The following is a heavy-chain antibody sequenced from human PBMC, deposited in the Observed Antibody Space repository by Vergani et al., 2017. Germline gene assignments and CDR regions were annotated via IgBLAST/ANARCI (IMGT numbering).Heavy chain of an antibody. D-gene: IGHD6-19*01. CDR2: IHYSENT. CDR3: ASDTHSGQRADH. Sequence: QLHLQESGPGLVKPSETLSLTCTVSGGSITSSSYYWGWIRQPPGKGLEWIGSIHYSENTNYNPSLKTRVTISVDTSKNQFSLTLTSVTAADTAVYYCASDTHSGQRADHWGQGILVTVTS. CDR1: GGSITSSSYY. V-gene: IGHV4-61*05. J-gene: IGHJ4*02.